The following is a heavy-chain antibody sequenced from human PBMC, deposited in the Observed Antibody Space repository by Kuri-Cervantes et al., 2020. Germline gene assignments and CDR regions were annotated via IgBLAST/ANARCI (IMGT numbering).Heavy chain of an antibody. D-gene: IGHD6-19*01. Sequence: ASVKVSCKASGYTFTSYGISWVRQAPGQGLEWMGWISAYNGNTNYAQKLQGRVTMTTDTSTSTAYMELRSLRSDDTAAYYCARDTYSSGWYFSGYWGQGTLVTVSS. CDR3: ARDTYSSGWYFSGY. J-gene: IGHJ4*02. CDR2: ISAYNGNT. V-gene: IGHV1-18*01. CDR1: GYTFTSYG.